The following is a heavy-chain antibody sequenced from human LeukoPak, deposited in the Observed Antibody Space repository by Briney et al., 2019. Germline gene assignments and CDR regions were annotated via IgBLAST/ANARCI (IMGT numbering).Heavy chain of an antibody. CDR2: IYSDGRT. J-gene: IGHJ4*02. Sequence: GGSLRLSCAASGFTVSSKYMSWVRQAPGKGLEWVSVIYSDGRTYYADSVKGRFTISRDNSKNTLYLQMNSLRAEDTAVYCCARAHDYYDSSGYYYALDYWGQGTLVTVSS. V-gene: IGHV3-66*01. CDR1: GFTVSSKY. CDR3: ARAHDYYDSSGYYYALDY. D-gene: IGHD3-22*01.